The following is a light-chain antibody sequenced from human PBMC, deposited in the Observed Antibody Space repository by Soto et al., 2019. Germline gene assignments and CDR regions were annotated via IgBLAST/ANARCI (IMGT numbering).Light chain of an antibody. Sequence: QSALTQAASVSGSPGQSVTISCTGVSSDVGSYNLVSWYQQHPGKAPKLLIYAISERPSGISNRFSGSRSGNTASLTISGLQAEDEADYYCSHAHPYSDVEFGGGTKLTVL. CDR1: SSDVGSYNL. V-gene: IGLV2-23*02. CDR2: AIS. CDR3: SHAHPYSDVE. J-gene: IGLJ2*01.